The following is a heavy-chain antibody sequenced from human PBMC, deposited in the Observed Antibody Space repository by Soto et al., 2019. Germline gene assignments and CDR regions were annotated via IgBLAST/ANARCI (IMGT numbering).Heavy chain of an antibody. CDR2: INAGNGNT. D-gene: IGHD3-22*01. Sequence: GDSVKVSCKASGYTFTSYAMHWVRQAPGQRLEWMGWINAGNGNTKYSQKFQGRVTITRDTSASTAYMELSSLRSEDTAVYYCARDSSGYYPYFDYWGQGTLVTVSS. V-gene: IGHV1-3*01. CDR3: ARDSSGYYPYFDY. J-gene: IGHJ4*02. CDR1: GYTFTSYA.